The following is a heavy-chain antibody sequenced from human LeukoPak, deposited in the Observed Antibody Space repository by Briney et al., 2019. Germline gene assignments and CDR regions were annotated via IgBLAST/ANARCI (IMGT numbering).Heavy chain of an antibody. CDR2: IYPGDSDT. Sequence: GESLKISCKGSRYSFTSYWIGWVRQVPGKGLEWMGIIYPGDSDTKYSPSFQGQVTISADKSISTAYLQWSSLKASDTAMYYCARHRPALYYYEIDYYYMDVWGKGTTVTVSS. CDR1: RYSFTSYW. J-gene: IGHJ6*03. V-gene: IGHV5-51*01. D-gene: IGHD3-22*01. CDR3: ARHRPALYYYEIDYYYMDV.